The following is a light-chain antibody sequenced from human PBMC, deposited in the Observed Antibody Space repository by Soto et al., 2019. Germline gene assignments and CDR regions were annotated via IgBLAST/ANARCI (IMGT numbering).Light chain of an antibody. Sequence: QSALTQPRSVSGSPGQSVTISCTGTSSDVGGYDFVSWYEQHPGKPPKLMISDVSKRPSGVPDGFSGSKSGNTASLTISGLHGEDEADYYCCSYAGDLALFGGGTKVTVL. CDR1: SSDVGGYDF. V-gene: IGLV2-11*01. CDR2: DVS. CDR3: CSYAGDLAL. J-gene: IGLJ2*01.